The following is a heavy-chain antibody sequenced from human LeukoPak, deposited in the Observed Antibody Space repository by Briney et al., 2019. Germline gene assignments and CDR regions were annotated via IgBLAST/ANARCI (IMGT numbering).Heavy chain of an antibody. CDR2: ISYDGSNK. V-gene: IGHV3-30-3*02. CDR1: RFTFSNYA. CDR3: AKRPGGTPGVYYFDY. Sequence: PGGSLRLSCAASRFTFSNYAMHWVRQAPGKGLEWVAVISYDGSNKYYADSVKGRFTISRDNSKNTLYLQMNSLRAEDTAVYYCAKRPGGTPGVYYFDYWGQGTLVTVSS. J-gene: IGHJ4*02. D-gene: IGHD3-16*01.